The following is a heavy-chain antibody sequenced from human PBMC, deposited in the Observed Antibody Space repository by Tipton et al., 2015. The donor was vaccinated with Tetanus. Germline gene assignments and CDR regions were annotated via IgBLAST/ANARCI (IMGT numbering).Heavy chain of an antibody. CDR1: GYTFTHYG. J-gene: IGHJ4*02. Sequence: QSGAEVKKPGASVKVSCKASGYTFTHYGISWVRQAPGQGLEWVGWISPFTGDTEYAQNLQDRLILTTDTSTATAYVEVRSLTSDDTAVYFCAKRGQQWVVSSYFDSWGQGARVAVSS. CDR3: AKRGQQWVVSSYFDS. CDR2: ISPFTGDT. D-gene: IGHD6-19*01. V-gene: IGHV1-18*01.